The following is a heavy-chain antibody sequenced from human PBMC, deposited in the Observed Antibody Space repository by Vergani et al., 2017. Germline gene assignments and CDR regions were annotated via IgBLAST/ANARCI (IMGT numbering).Heavy chain of an antibody. D-gene: IGHD4-23*01. V-gene: IGHV3-9*01. CDR2: ISWNSGSI. CDR1: GFTFDDYA. Sequence: EVQLVESGGGLVQPGRSLRLSCAASGFTFDDYAMHWVRQAPGKGLEWVSGISWNSGSIGYADSVKGRFTISRDNAKNSLYLQMNSLRAEDTALYYCAKDSAPRGGNHPITNPFDYWGQGTLVTVSS. J-gene: IGHJ4*02. CDR3: AKDSAPRGGNHPITNPFDY.